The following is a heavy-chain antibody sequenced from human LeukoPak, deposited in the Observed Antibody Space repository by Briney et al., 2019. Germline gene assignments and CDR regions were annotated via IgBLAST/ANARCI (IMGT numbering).Heavy chain of an antibody. V-gene: IGHV1-2*02. CDR1: RYTFTGYY. J-gene: IGHJ4*02. D-gene: IGHD3-10*01. Sequence: GASVKVSCKASRYTFTGYYMQWVRQTPGQGVEWMGWINPNSGGTNYAQKFQGRVTMTRDTSISTAYMELSRLRADDTAVYYCASPLWFGESHFGYWGQGTLVTVSS. CDR3: ASPLWFGESHFGY. CDR2: INPNSGGT.